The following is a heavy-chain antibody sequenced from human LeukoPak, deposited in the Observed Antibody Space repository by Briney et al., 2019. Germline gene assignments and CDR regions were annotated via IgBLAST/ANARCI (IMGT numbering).Heavy chain of an antibody. D-gene: IGHD3-10*01. Sequence: ASVKVSCKASGYTFTNYYMHWVRQAPGQGLEWMGIINPSGGSTRYAQKFQGRVTMTRNTSISTAYMELSSLRSEDTAVYYCARADYYGSGVDYWGQGTLVTVSS. J-gene: IGHJ4*02. CDR1: GYTFTNYY. CDR3: ARADYYGSGVDY. CDR2: INPSGGST. V-gene: IGHV1-46*01.